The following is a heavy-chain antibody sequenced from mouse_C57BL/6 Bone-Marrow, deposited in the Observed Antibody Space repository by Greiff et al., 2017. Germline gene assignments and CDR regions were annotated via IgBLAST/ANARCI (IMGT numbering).Heavy chain of an antibody. CDR2: IWSGGST. CDR1: GFSFTSYG. CDR3: ARPEPPY. V-gene: IGHV2-2*01. J-gene: IGHJ2*01. Sequence: VQLQQSGPGLVQPSQCLSISCTASGFSFTSYGVHWVRQSPGTGLEWLGVIWSGGSTAYNAAFISRQGISKDNSKSKVFFKMNSLQADDTAIYYCARPEPPYWGQGTTLTVSS.